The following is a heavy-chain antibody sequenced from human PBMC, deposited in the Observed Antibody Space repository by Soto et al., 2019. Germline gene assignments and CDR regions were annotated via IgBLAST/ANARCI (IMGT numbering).Heavy chain of an antibody. CDR1: GFTFSSYG. CDR3: ARDLLRYSSGWPDAFDI. CDR2: IWYDGSNK. D-gene: IGHD6-19*01. V-gene: IGHV3-33*01. J-gene: IGHJ3*02. Sequence: QVQLVESGGGVVQPGRSLRLSCAASGFTFSSYGMHWVRQAPGKGLEWVAVIWYDGSNKYYADSVKGRFTISRDNSKNTLYLQMNSLRAEDTAVYYCARDLLRYSSGWPDAFDIWGQGTMVTVSS.